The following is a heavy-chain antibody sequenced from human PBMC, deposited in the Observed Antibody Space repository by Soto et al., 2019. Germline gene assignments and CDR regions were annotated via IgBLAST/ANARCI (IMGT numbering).Heavy chain of an antibody. CDR2: TNPNSGGT. Sequence: ASVKVSCKASGYTFTGYYMHWVRQAPGQGLEWMGWTNPNSGGTNYAQKFQGGVTMTRDTSISTAYMELSRLRSDDTAVYYCARRYSGSYYAFDPWGQGTLVTVSS. CDR3: ARRYSGSYYAFDP. V-gene: IGHV1-2*02. CDR1: GYTFTGYY. J-gene: IGHJ5*02. D-gene: IGHD1-26*01.